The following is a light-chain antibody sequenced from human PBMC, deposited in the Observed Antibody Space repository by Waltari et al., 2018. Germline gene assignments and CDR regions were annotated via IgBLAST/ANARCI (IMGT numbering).Light chain of an antibody. J-gene: IGLJ1*01. CDR3: CSYAGSYTYV. V-gene: IGLV2-11*01. CDR2: DVS. CDR1: TSDVGGYHY. Sequence: QSALTQPRSVSGSPGQSVTISCTGTTSDVGGYHYVSWFQQHPGTAPKPIIYDVSERPSVVPGGFSSSKSDNTAALTISGLQAEDEADYYCCSYAGSYTYVFGSGTKVTVL.